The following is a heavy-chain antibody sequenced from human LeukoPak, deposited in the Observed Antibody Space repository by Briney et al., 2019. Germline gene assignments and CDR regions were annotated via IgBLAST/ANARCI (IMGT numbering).Heavy chain of an antibody. V-gene: IGHV3-33*01. CDR2: IWYDGSNK. CDR3: ARASVLDPFDY. J-gene: IGHJ4*02. D-gene: IGHD1-1*01. Sequence: GRSLRLSCAASGFTFSSYGMHWVRQAPGKGLEWVAVIWYDGSNKYYADSVKGRFTISRGNSKNMLYLQMNSLRAEDTAVYYCARASVLDPFDYWGQGTLVTVSS. CDR1: GFTFSSYG.